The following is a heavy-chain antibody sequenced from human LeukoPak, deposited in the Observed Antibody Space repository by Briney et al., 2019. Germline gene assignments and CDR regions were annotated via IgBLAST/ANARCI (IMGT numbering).Heavy chain of an antibody. D-gene: IGHD2-15*01. CDR3: AGTWSFDY. V-gene: IGHV3-74*01. Sequence: PGGSLRLSCAVSEFTFSNDWMHWVRQAPGKGLLWVSRISGDGTTTNYADSVKGRFTISRDNAKNTLYLQMDSLRAEDTAVYYCAGTWSFDYWGQGTLVTVSS. J-gene: IGHJ4*02. CDR1: EFTFSNDW. CDR2: ISGDGTTT.